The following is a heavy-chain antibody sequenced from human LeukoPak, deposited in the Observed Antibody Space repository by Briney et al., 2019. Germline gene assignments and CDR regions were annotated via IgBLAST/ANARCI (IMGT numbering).Heavy chain of an antibody. Sequence: GGSLRLSWAPSGFTFSSHAMSWVRQPPGGGLEWVSAISGSGGSTYYAEYVKGRFTISSDKSKNTLYLQMNSLRAEDTAVYYCATLPHPYDILTGDDYWGQGTLVTVSS. D-gene: IGHD3-9*01. J-gene: IGHJ4*02. CDR2: ISGSGGST. V-gene: IGHV3-23*01. CDR1: GFTFSSHA. CDR3: ATLPHPYDILTGDDY.